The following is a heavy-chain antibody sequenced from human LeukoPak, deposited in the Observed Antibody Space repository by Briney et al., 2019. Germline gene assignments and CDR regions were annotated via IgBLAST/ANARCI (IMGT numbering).Heavy chain of an antibody. CDR3: AKDLGRYRNNYFDY. CDR2: ISGSGGGT. CDR1: GFTFNSYA. V-gene: IGHV3-23*01. D-gene: IGHD1-26*01. Sequence: GGSLRLSCAASGFTFNSYAMSWGRQALEKGLEWVATISGSGGGTYYADSVKGRFTTSRDDSKNTLYLQMNSLRADDTAVYYCAKDLGRYRNNYFDYGRQETLVSVSS. J-gene: IGHJ4*02.